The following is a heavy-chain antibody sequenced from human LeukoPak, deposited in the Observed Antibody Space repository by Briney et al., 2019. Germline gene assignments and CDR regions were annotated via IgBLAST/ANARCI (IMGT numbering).Heavy chain of an antibody. J-gene: IGHJ4*02. Sequence: PGGSLRLSCAASGFTFSSYGMHWVRQAPGKGLEWVAVIWYDGSNKYYADSVKGRFTISRDNSKNTLYLQMNSLKAEDTAGYYCSKKAVASFDYWGQGTLVTVSS. V-gene: IGHV3-33*06. D-gene: IGHD6-19*01. CDR3: SKKAVASFDY. CDR2: IWYDGSNK. CDR1: GFTFSSYG.